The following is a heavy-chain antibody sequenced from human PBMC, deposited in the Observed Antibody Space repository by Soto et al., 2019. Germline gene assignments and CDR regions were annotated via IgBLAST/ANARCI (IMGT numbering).Heavy chain of an antibody. CDR3: ATMDIVLMVYDD. Sequence: ASVKVSCKVSGYTLTELSMHWVRQAPGKGLEWMGGFDPEDGETIYAQKFQGRVTMTEDTSTDTAYMELSSLRSEDTAAYYCATMDIVLMVYDDWGQGTLVTVSS. V-gene: IGHV1-24*01. CDR2: FDPEDGET. J-gene: IGHJ4*02. D-gene: IGHD2-8*01. CDR1: GYTLTELS.